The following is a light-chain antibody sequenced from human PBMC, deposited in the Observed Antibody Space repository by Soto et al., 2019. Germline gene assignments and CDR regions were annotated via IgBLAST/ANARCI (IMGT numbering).Light chain of an antibody. CDR3: QQYNNWYT. CDR2: GAS. J-gene: IGKJ2*01. CDR1: QSISSS. Sequence: EIVMTQSPATLSVSPGERATLSCWASQSISSSLAWYQQKPGQAPRLLIYGASTRATGIPARFSGSGSGTEFTLTISSLQSEDFAVYYCQQYNNWYTFGQGTKLEIK. V-gene: IGKV3-15*01.